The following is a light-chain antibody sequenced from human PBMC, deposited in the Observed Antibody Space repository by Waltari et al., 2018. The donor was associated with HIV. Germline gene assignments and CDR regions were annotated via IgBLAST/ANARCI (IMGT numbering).Light chain of an antibody. V-gene: IGLV1-51*01. Sequence: QSVLTQPPSVSAAPGQKVTISCSGSGSNMGNNYVSWYQQVPGTAPKVLIYDNNKRPSGILARFSGSKSGTSATLGITRLQTGDEDDYYCGTWDSSMSAVVFGGGTKLTVL. CDR1: GSNMGNNY. CDR3: GTWDSSMSAVV. CDR2: DNN. J-gene: IGLJ2*01.